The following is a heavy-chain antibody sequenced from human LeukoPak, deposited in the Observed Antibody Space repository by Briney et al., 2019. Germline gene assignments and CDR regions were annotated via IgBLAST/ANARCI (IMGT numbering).Heavy chain of an antibody. CDR1: GFTFSSYG. D-gene: IGHD1-14*01. CDR3: ARPDGRGTQGVLDY. Sequence: GGSLRLSCAASGFTFSSYGMHWVRQAPGKGLEWVAVIWYDGSNKYYADSVKGRFTISRDNSKNTPYLQMNSLRAEDTAVYYCARPDGRGTQGVLDYWGQGTLVTVSS. V-gene: IGHV3-33*01. CDR2: IWYDGSNK. J-gene: IGHJ4*02.